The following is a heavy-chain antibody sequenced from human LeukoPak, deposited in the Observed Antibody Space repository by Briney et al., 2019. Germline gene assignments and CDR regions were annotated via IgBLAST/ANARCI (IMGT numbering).Heavy chain of an antibody. CDR1: EYTFTDYY. Sequence: KVSCKASEYTFTDYYMHWVRQAPGQGLEWMGIIYPDDSDTRYSPSFQGQVTISADKSVRTAYLQWSSLKASDTAMYYCARPNITSYYDSRGYDAFDVWGQGTMVTVSS. CDR2: IYPDDSDT. J-gene: IGHJ3*01. CDR3: ARPNITSYYDSRGYDAFDV. D-gene: IGHD3-22*01. V-gene: IGHV5-51*01.